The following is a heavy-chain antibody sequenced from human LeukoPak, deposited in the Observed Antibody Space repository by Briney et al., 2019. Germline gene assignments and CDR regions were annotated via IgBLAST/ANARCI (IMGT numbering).Heavy chain of an antibody. Sequence: GGSLRLSCAVSGLTFRSYWMSWVRQAPGKGLEWVANINQDGSEKYFVDSVNGRFTISRDNAKNSLHLQMNTLGAEDTAVYYCARGRDGRFFDYWGQGTLVTVSS. CDR1: GLTFRSYW. CDR3: ARGRDGRFFDY. J-gene: IGHJ4*02. V-gene: IGHV3-7*04. CDR2: INQDGSEK. D-gene: IGHD5-24*01.